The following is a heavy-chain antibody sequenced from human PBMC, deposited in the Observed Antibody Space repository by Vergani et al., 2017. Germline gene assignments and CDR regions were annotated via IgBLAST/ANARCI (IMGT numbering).Heavy chain of an antibody. V-gene: IGHV3-33*01. J-gene: IGHJ6*02. Sequence: QVQLVESGGGVVQPGRSLRLSCAASGFTFSSYGMHWVRQAPGKGLEWVAVIWYYGGNKYYADSVKGRFTISRDNSKNTLYLQMNSLRAEDTAVYYCARDWGDILTGSYYYYGMDVWGQGTTVTVSS. CDR3: ARDWGDILTGSYYYYGMDV. CDR2: IWYYGGNK. D-gene: IGHD3-9*01. CDR1: GFTFSSYG.